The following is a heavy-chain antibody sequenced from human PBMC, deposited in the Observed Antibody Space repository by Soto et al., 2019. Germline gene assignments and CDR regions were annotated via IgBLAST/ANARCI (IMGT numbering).Heavy chain of an antibody. J-gene: IGHJ4*02. CDR3: ARDLEGGDSGARDY. Sequence: QVQLVQSGAEVKKPGSSVKVSCKASGCTFSCYAISWVRQAPGQGLEWMGGIIPIFGTANYAKKFQGRVTITADEATSTAYMELSSLRSEDRAVYYCARDLEGGDSGARDYWGQGTLVTVSS. D-gene: IGHD2-21*02. V-gene: IGHV1-69*01. CDR1: GCTFSCYA. CDR2: IIPIFGTA.